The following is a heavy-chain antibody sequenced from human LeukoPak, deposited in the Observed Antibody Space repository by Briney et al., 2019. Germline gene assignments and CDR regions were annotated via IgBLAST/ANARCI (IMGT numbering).Heavy chain of an antibody. V-gene: IGHV3-15*04. CDR2: IASKTDGGTP. CDR3: TTSPWSSSSSGGPFDY. Sequence: GGSLRLSCAASGLTVTNAWMNWVRQAPGKGLEWVGRIASKTDGGTPDYAAPVKGRFTISRDDSKNTLFLQMNSLKTEDTAVYYCTTSPWSSSSSGGPFDYWGQGTLVTVSS. CDR1: GLTVTNAW. D-gene: IGHD6-6*01. J-gene: IGHJ4*02.